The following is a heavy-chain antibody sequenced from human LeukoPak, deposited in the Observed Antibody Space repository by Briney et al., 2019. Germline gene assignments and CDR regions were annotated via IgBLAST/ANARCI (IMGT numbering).Heavy chain of an antibody. CDR1: VYTFHSYA. CDR3: ASFGVVPAAPFDP. J-gene: IGHJ5*02. CDR2: INAGNGNT. Sequence: ASVKVSCKASVYTFHSYAMHWVRQAPAPRLEWMGWINAGNGNTKYSQKFQGRVTITRDTSASTAYMGLSSLRSEDTAVYYCASFGVVPAAPFDPWGQGTLVTVSS. D-gene: IGHD2-2*01. V-gene: IGHV1-3*01.